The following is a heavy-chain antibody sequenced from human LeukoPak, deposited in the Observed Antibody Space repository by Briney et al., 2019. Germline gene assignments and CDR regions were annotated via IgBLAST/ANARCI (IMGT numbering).Heavy chain of an antibody. CDR2: ISSSSKYI. J-gene: IGHJ3*02. D-gene: IGHD3-10*01. CDR1: GFTINTYS. CDR3: ARTPDYYYGSGSPIVGPFDI. V-gene: IGHV3-21*01. Sequence: GGSLRLSCAASGFTINTYSMNWVRQAPGKGLEWVSSISSSSKYIYYADSMKGRFTVSRDNAKNSLYLQMNSLRAEDTAVYYCARTPDYYYGSGSPIVGPFDIWGPGTMVTVSS.